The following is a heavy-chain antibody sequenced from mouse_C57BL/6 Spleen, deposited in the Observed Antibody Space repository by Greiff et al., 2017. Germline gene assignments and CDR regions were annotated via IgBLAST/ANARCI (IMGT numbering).Heavy chain of an antibody. CDR1: GYTFTSYW. V-gene: IGHV1-72*01. Sequence: QVHVKQPGAELVKPGASVKLSCKASGYTFTSYWMHWVKQRPGRGLEWIGRIDPNSGGTKYNEKFKSKATLTVDKPSSTAYMQLSSLTSEDSAVXYCARSVTTVVATYDFDDWGQGTTLTVSS. D-gene: IGHD1-1*01. J-gene: IGHJ2*01. CDR3: ARSVTTVVATYDFDD. CDR2: IDPNSGGT.